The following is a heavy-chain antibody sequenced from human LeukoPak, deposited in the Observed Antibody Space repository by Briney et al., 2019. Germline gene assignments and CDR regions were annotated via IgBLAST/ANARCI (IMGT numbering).Heavy chain of an antibody. J-gene: IGHJ3*02. D-gene: IGHD1-26*01. V-gene: IGHV3-30*04. CDR1: GFTFSSYA. CDR2: ISYDGSNK. Sequence: GGSLRLSCAASGFTFSSYAMHWVRQAPGKGLEWVAVISYDGSNKYYADSVKGRFTISRDNSKNTLYLQMNSLRAEDKAVYYCGKDSVVGARRGVDDAFDIWGQGTMVTVSS. CDR3: GKDSVVGARRGVDDAFDI.